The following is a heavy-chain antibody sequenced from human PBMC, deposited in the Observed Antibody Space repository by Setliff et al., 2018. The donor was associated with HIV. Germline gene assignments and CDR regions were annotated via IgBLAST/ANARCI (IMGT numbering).Heavy chain of an antibody. J-gene: IGHJ3*02. Sequence: PGGSLRLSCAASGIIFSTNAMHWVRQVPGKGLEWVAVFAHDGNTQYYADSVKGRFTVSRDNSKDTLYLQMNSLRVEDTSIYFCARGHRTSDGLDMWGQGTMVTVSS. CDR2: FAHDGNTQ. CDR3: ARGHRTSDGLDM. CDR1: GIIFSTNA. V-gene: IGHV3-30*03. D-gene: IGHD2-2*01.